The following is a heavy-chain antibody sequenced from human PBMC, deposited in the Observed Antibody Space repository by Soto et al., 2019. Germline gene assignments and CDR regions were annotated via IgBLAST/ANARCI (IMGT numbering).Heavy chain of an antibody. CDR2: ISYDERTK. CDR1: GFTFSSYG. CDR3: ARHEYAESYIDY. Sequence: PGGSLRLSCADSGFTFSSYGMHWVRQAPGKGLEWVAVISYDERTKFYADSVKGRFTISRNNPKSTLYLQMNSLRAEDTALYFCARHEYAESYIDYWGQGTLVTVSS. V-gene: IGHV3-30*03. J-gene: IGHJ4*02. D-gene: IGHD2-2*01.